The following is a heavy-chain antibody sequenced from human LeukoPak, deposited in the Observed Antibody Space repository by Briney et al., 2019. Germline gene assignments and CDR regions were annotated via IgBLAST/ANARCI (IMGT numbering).Heavy chain of an antibody. J-gene: IGHJ4*02. V-gene: IGHV3-30*02. D-gene: IGHD2-2*01. CDR2: IRYDGSNK. CDR1: GFTFSSYG. CDR3: AKPHGGGYCSSTSCRSLDY. Sequence: PGGSLRLSCAASGFTFSSYGMHWVRQAPGKGLEWVAFIRYDGSNKYYADSVKGRFTISRDNSKNTLYLQMNSLRAEDTAVYYCAKPHGGGYCSSTSCRSLDYWGQGTLVTVSS.